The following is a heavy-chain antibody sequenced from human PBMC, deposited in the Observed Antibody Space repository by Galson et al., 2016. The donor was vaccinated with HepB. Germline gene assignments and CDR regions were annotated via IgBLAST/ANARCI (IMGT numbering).Heavy chain of an antibody. CDR2: IWFDGSNS. D-gene: IGHD3-10*01. CDR3: ATDPPGSGYYLDN. J-gene: IGHJ4*02. CDR1: GFTFNTYA. Sequence: SLRLSCAASGFTFNTYAMHWVRQAPGKGLEWVAFIWFDGSNSYYADSVKGRFTISRDNSKNTLYLQMSSLRAKDTAVYYCATDPPGSGYYLDNWGQGTLVTVSS. V-gene: IGHV3-33*01.